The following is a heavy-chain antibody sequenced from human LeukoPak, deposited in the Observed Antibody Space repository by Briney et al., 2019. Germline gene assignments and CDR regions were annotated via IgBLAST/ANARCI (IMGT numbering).Heavy chain of an antibody. Sequence: SVKVSCKASGGTFSSYAISWVRQAPGQGLEWMGGIIPIFGTANYAQKFQGRVTITTDESTSTAYMELSSLRSEDTAVYYCASSGGADHYYYYYYYMDVWGKGTTVTVSS. CDR1: GGTFSSYA. D-gene: IGHD1-26*01. J-gene: IGHJ6*03. CDR2: IIPIFGTA. V-gene: IGHV1-69*05. CDR3: ASSGGADHYYYYYYYMDV.